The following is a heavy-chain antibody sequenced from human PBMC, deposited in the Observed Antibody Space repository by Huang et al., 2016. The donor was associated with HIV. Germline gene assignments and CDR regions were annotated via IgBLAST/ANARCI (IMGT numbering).Heavy chain of an antibody. D-gene: IGHD2-2*01. CDR1: GFTFGDYA. CDR2: IRSKAYGGTK. V-gene: IGHV3-49*03. CDR3: TRDGSVVPAARFDY. Sequence: EVQLVESGGNLVQPGRSLRLYCTDSGFTFGDYAMSWFRQAPGRGLEWVGVIRSKAYGGTKEYAASMKGRFTISRDDSKSIAYLQMNSLKTADTAVYYCTRDGSVVPAARFDYWGQGTLVTVSS. J-gene: IGHJ4*02.